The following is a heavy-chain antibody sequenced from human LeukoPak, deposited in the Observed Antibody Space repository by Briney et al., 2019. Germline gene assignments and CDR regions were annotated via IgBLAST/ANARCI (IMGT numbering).Heavy chain of an antibody. J-gene: IGHJ4*02. Sequence: SXXVSCKASGGTFISYAISWVRQAPGQGLEWMGRIIPIFGTANYAQKFQGRVTITTDESTSTAYMELSSLRSEDTAVYYCARDMYGSGSFDYWGQGTLVTVSS. CDR2: IIPIFGTA. D-gene: IGHD3-10*01. V-gene: IGHV1-69*05. CDR1: GGTFISYA. CDR3: ARDMYGSGSFDY.